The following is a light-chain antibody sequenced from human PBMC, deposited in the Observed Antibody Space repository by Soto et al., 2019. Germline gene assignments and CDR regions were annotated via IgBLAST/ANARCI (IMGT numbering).Light chain of an antibody. J-gene: IGKJ2*01. Sequence: DIHLIQSPSFLSASVGDRVTITCRASQGMSSYLAWYQQEPGKAPKLLIYTASTLQSGVPSRFSGSGSGTEFTLTISSLQPEDFATYYCQQLDSYPHTFGQGTKLEI. V-gene: IGKV1-9*01. CDR1: QGMSSY. CDR3: QQLDSYPHT. CDR2: TAS.